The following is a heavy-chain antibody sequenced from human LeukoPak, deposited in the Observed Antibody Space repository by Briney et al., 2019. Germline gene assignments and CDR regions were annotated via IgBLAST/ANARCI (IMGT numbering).Heavy chain of an antibody. V-gene: IGHV3-74*01. CDR2: INDDETST. J-gene: IGHJ4*02. CDR1: GFSFSSSW. D-gene: IGHD2-21*02. Sequence: GGSLRLSCAASGFSFSSSWMHWVRQVPGKGLEWVSRINDDETSTTYAESVKGRFTISRDNAKNTLFLQMNSLRAEDTAVYYCAREGAYCGGDCYSNFDYWGQGTLVTVSS. CDR3: AREGAYCGGDCYSNFDY.